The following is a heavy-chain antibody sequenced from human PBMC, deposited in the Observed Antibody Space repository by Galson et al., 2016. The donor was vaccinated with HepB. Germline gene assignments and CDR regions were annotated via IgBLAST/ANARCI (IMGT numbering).Heavy chain of an antibody. CDR3: ARDREAIGEAGGDF. V-gene: IGHV3-74*01. J-gene: IGHJ4*02. D-gene: IGHD6-13*01. Sequence: SLRLSCAASGFNFSSYWLHWVRQVPGKGLVWVARINEDCSSRSYAESVVKGRFVISRDNGRNTMFLQMNSLGVDDTALYYCARDREAIGEAGGDFWGQGTLVTVSS. CDR2: INEDCSSR. CDR1: GFNFSSYW.